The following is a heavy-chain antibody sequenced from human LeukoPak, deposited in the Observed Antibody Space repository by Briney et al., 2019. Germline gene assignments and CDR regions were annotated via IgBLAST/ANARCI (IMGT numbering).Heavy chain of an antibody. CDR3: ASLGLEY. CDR2: IYYSGST. V-gene: IGHV4-59*01. CDR1: GGSISSYY. D-gene: IGHD3-3*01. Sequence: SETLSLTCTVSGGSISSYYWIWIRQPPGKGLEWIGYIYYSGSTNYNPSLKSRVTISIDTSKNQFSLKLSSVTAAVTAVYYCASLGLEYRGQGTLVTVSS. J-gene: IGHJ4*02.